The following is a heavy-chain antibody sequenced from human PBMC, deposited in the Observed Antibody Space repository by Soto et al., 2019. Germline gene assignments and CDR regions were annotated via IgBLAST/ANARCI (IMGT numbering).Heavy chain of an antibody. CDR3: ARVNYDFWSGPAPYYYYYGMDV. V-gene: IGHV4-59*01. CDR1: GGSISSYY. J-gene: IGHJ6*02. CDR2: IYYSGST. D-gene: IGHD3-3*01. Sequence: ETLSLTCTVSGGSISSYYWSWIRQPPGKGLEWIGYIYYSGSTNYNPSLKSRVTISVDTSKNQFSLKLSSVTAADTAVYYCARVNYDFWSGPAPYYYYYGMDVWGQGTTVTVSS.